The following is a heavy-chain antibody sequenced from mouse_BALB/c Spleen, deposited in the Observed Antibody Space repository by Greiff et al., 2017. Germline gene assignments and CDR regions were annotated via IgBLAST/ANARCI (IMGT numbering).Heavy chain of an antibody. CDR1: GFTFTDYY. V-gene: IGHV7-3*02. D-gene: IGHD2-1*01. J-gene: IGHJ4*01. CDR2: IRNKANGYTT. CDR3: ARDGRGNYEAMDD. Sequence: DVKLVESGGGLVQPGGSLRLSCATSGFTFTDYYMSWVRQPPGKALEWLGFIRNKANGYTTEYSASVKGRFTISRDNSQSILYLQMNTLRAEDSATYYCARDGRGNYEAMDDWGQGTSVTVSS.